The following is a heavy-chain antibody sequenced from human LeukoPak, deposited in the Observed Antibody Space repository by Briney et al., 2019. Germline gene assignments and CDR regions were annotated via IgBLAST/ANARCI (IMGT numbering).Heavy chain of an antibody. CDR3: ARAVVINTYYFDY. V-gene: IGHV4-31*03. Sequence: SQTLSLTCTVSGGSISSGGYYWNWIRQHPGKGLEWIGYIYYSGSTYYNPFLKSRVTISVDTSKNQFSLKLSSVTAADTAVYYCARAVVINTYYFDYWGQGTLVTVSS. D-gene: IGHD2/OR15-2a*01. CDR2: IYYSGST. J-gene: IGHJ4*02. CDR1: GGSISSGGYY.